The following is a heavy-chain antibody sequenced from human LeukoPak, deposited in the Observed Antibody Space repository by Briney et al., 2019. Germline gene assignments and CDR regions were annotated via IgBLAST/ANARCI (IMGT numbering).Heavy chain of an antibody. D-gene: IGHD4-11*01. Sequence: QVQLQESGPGLVKPSQTLSLTCTVSGGSISSSSYYWGWVRPPPGKGLEWIGSIYYSGSTYYNPSLKSRVTISVDTSKNQFSLKLSSVTAADTAVYYCATVTNGYWGQGTLVTVSS. CDR2: IYYSGST. V-gene: IGHV4-39*01. J-gene: IGHJ4*02. CDR1: GGSISSSSYY. CDR3: ATVTNGY.